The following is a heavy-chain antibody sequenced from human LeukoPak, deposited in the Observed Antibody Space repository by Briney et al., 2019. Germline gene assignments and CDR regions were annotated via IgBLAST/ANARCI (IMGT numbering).Heavy chain of an antibody. CDR1: GYTFTSYD. V-gene: IGHV1-8*01. J-gene: IGHJ4*02. Sequence: ASVKVSCKASGYTFTSYDINWVRQATGQGLEWMGWMNPNSGNTGYAQKFQGRVTMTRNTSISTAYMELSSLRSDDTAVYYCARGSKAQLGYRNDYWGQGTLVTVSS. CDR3: ARGSKAQLGYRNDY. D-gene: IGHD6-13*01. CDR2: MNPNSGNT.